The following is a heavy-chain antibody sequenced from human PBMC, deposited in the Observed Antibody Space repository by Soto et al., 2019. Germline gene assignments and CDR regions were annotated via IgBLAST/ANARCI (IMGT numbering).Heavy chain of an antibody. D-gene: IGHD1-26*01. CDR2: ISGSGGST. CDR1: GFTLSSYA. Sequence: EVQLLESGGGLVQPGGSLRLSCAASGFTLSSYAMSWVRQAPGKGLEWVSAISGSGGSTYYADSVKGRFTISRDNSKNTLYLQMNSLRAEDTAVYYCASGIVGAPYYFDYWGQGTLVTVSS. J-gene: IGHJ4*02. V-gene: IGHV3-23*01. CDR3: ASGIVGAPYYFDY.